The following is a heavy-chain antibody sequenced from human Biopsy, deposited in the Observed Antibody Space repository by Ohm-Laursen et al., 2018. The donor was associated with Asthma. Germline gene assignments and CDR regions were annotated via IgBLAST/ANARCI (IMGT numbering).Heavy chain of an antibody. CDR2: IYYSGRT. CDR1: GDAMSTSGSY. J-gene: IGHJ2*01. Sequence: SDTLSLTCIVSGDAMSTSGSYWGWIRQSPGKGLEWIGSIYYSGRTYYNPSLESRVTISADTSKSHFSLKVTSVTAADTAVYYCARAVSSSSYWYFDLWGRGDPVTVSS. V-gene: IGHV4-39*02. CDR3: ARAVSSSSYWYFDL. D-gene: IGHD6-6*01.